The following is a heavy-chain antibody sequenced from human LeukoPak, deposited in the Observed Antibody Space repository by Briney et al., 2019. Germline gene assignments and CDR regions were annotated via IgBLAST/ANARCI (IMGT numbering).Heavy chain of an antibody. J-gene: IGHJ4*02. CDR2: IRSKAYGGTT. CDR1: GFTFGDYA. Sequence: GGSLRLSCTAPGFTFGDYAMSWVRQAPGKGLEWVGFIRSKAYGGTTEYAASVKGRFTISRDDSKSIAYLQMNSLKTEDTAVYYCTRGRYCSSTSCYPEFDYWGQGTLVTVSS. D-gene: IGHD2-2*01. CDR3: TRGRYCSSTSCYPEFDY. V-gene: IGHV3-49*04.